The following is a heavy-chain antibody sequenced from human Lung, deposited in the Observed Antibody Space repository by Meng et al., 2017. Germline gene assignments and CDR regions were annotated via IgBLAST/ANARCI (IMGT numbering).Heavy chain of an antibody. CDR2: IIPILERA. CDR3: ASAMGNYVPATNEWTPSYFDY. V-gene: IGHV1-69*02. Sequence: QVQLVQSGAEVKKPGSSVKVACKASGVTVSRYSVSWVRQAPGQGLEWMGRIIPILERANYAQKFQGRVTITADISTTTAYMEMRSLRSEDTAVYYCASAMGNYVPATNEWTPSYFDYWGRGTLVTVSS. CDR1: GVTVSRYS. J-gene: IGHJ4*02. D-gene: IGHD3-16*01.